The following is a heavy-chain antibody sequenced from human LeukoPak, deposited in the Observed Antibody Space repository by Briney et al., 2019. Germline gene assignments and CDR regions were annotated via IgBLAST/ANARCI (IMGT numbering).Heavy chain of an antibody. J-gene: IGHJ4*02. V-gene: IGHV3-7*01. CDR1: GFTFSRHW. D-gene: IGHD2-2*01. CDR2: IEQDGSDK. Sequence: GGSLRLSCAASGFTFSRHWMSWVRQAPGKGLEWVANIEQDGSDKYYVDSVKGRFTISRDNAKNLLYLQMNNPRAEDTAVYYCARDLVVTSAYWGQGTLVTVSS. CDR3: ARDLVVTSAY.